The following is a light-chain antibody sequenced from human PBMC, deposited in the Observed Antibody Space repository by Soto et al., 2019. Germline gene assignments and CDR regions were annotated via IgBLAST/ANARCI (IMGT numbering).Light chain of an antibody. CDR3: QQYSASPPT. J-gene: IGKJ4*01. CDR2: GAS. Sequence: EIVLTQSPGTLSLSPGERATLSCRASQSIRSTPLAWYQQRPGQAPRLLICGASSRATGIPDRFSGSGFGTDFALTISRLEPEDFAVYYCQQYSASPPTFGGGTKVDIK. V-gene: IGKV3-20*01. CDR1: QSIRSTP.